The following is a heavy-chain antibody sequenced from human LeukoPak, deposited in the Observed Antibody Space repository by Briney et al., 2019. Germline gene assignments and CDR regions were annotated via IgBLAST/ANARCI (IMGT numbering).Heavy chain of an antibody. D-gene: IGHD4-11*01. CDR1: EVTFRNYA. Sequence: PGGSLRLSCAASEVTFRNYAVHWVRQVPGKGLQWVAVISYDGNTIHYADSVKGRFIISRDTSKNTLYLQMNSLRAEDTAVYYCARSGGLQKFDYWGQGTRVTVSS. J-gene: IGHJ4*02. CDR3: ARSGGLQKFDY. CDR2: ISYDGNTI. V-gene: IGHV3-30-3*01.